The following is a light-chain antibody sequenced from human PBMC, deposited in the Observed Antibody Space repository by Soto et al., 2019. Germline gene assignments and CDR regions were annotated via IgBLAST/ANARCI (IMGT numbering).Light chain of an antibody. CDR2: EVS. V-gene: IGLV2-8*01. CDR3: TSYAVSHNYV. Sequence: QSARTQPPSASGSPGQSVTISCTGTSSDVGGYNYVSWYQQHPGKAPKLMIYEVSKRPSGVPDRFSGSKSGNTASLTVSGLQAEDEADYYRTSYAVSHNYVFGTGTKVTV. J-gene: IGLJ1*01. CDR1: SSDVGGYNY.